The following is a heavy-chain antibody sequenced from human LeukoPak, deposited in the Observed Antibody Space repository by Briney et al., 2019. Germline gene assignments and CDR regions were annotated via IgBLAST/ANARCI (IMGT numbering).Heavy chain of an antibody. J-gene: IGHJ4*02. CDR3: ARHHRSGYYEVDY. CDR2: IYYSGST. D-gene: IGHD6-25*01. Sequence: SETLSLTCNVSGGSISSRDFYWGWIPPPPGGRLEWIVTIYYSGSTSYNPSLKGRATMSVDTSKNQFSLKLNSVTAADTAVYYCARHHRSGYYEVDYWGQGTLVTVSS. V-gene: IGHV4-39*01. CDR1: GGSISSRDFY.